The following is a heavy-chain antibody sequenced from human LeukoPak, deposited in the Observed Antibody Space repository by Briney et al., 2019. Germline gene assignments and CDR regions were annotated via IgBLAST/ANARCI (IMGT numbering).Heavy chain of an antibody. Sequence: PSETLSLTCTVSGGSISSSSYYWGWLRQPPGKGRAWIGTIYYSGSTYYNPSIKNRVTISVDTSKSQFSLKLSSVTAADTAVYYCAERMYSYGYDYWGQGTLVTVSS. D-gene: IGHD5-18*01. CDR2: IYYSGST. V-gene: IGHV4-39*07. CDR3: AERMYSYGYDY. J-gene: IGHJ4*02. CDR1: GGSISSSSYY.